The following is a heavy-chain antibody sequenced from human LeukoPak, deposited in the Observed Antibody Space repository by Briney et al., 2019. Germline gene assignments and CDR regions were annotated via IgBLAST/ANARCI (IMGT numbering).Heavy chain of an antibody. CDR3: ARASSGWYNWFDP. V-gene: IGHV4-59*01. CDR2: IYYSGST. J-gene: IGHJ5*02. D-gene: IGHD6-19*01. Sequence: PSETLSLTCTVSGGSISSYYWSWIRQSPGKGLEWMGHIYYSGSTNFNPSLKSRVTISVDTSKYQFSLKLSSVTAADTAVYYCARASSGWYNWFDPWGQGTLVTVSS. CDR1: GGSISSYY.